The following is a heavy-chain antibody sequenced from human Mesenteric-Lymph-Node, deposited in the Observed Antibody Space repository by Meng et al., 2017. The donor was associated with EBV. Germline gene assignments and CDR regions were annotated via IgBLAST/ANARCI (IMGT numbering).Heavy chain of an antibody. CDR3: ARPRRWLQSEFDF. Sequence: QGKPQQGGAGLLKPSETLSLTCAVYGGSFSVYYWSWIRQPPGKGLEWIGEINHSGSTNYNPSLKSRVTVSVDTSKNQFSLKLNSVTTADTAMYYCARPRRWLQSEFDFWGPGTLVTVSS. J-gene: IGHJ4*02. CDR1: GGSFSVYY. CDR2: INHSGST. V-gene: IGHV4-34*01. D-gene: IGHD5-24*01.